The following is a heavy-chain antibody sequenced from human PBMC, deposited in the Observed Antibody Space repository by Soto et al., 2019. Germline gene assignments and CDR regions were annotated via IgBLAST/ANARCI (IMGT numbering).Heavy chain of an antibody. CDR2: IDPSDSYT. J-gene: IGHJ6*02. D-gene: IGHD3-16*01. CDR1: GYSFTSYW. Sequence: GESLKISCKGSGYSFTSYWISWVRQMPGKGLEWMGRIDPSDSYTNYSPSFQGHVTISADKAISTAYLQWSSLKASDTAMYYCARHSGEYYYYYYGMDVWGQGTTVTVSS. V-gene: IGHV5-10-1*01. CDR3: ARHSGEYYYYYYGMDV.